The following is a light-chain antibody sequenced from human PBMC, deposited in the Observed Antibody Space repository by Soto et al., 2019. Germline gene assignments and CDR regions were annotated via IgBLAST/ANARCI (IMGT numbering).Light chain of an antibody. CDR3: SSYKSGATLV. CDR1: SSDVGGYKH. J-gene: IGLJ2*01. CDR2: EVS. V-gene: IGLV2-14*01. Sequence: QSVLTQPASVSGSPGQSITISCTGTSSDVGGYKHVAWYQQYPGKAPQLIIFEVSDRPSGVSNRFSGSKSGNTASLSISGLQAEDEADYYCSSYKSGATLVFGGGTKLAVL.